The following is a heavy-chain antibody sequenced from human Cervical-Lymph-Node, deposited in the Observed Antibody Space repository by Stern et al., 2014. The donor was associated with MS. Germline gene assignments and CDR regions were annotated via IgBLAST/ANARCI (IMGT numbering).Heavy chain of an antibody. CDR3: ARDAARQGGATFMAN. D-gene: IGHD1-26*01. Sequence: QVQLVQSGAEVKKPGSSVKVSCKASGDTFSSYIMSWVRQAPGQGLEWMGRIIPIVGLADYAQNFQGRLTITADKSTSTAYMELSSLRSEDTAVYYCARDAARQGGATFMANWGQGTLVTVSS. J-gene: IGHJ4*02. V-gene: IGHV1-69*04. CDR2: IIPIVGLA. CDR1: GDTFSSYI.